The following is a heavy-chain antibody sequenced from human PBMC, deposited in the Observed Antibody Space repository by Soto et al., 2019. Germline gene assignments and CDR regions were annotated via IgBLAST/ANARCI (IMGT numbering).Heavy chain of an antibody. CDR3: AKIHQPFGDYVGTIPSNLDY. D-gene: IGHD4-17*01. V-gene: IGHV3-30*18. Sequence: QVQLVESGGGVVQPGRSLRLSCAASGFTFSSYGMHWVRQAPGKGLEWVAVISYDGSNKYYADSVKGRFTISSDNSKNTLYLQMNSLRAEDTAVYYCAKIHQPFGDYVGTIPSNLDYWGQGTLVTVSS. J-gene: IGHJ4*02. CDR1: GFTFSSYG. CDR2: ISYDGSNK.